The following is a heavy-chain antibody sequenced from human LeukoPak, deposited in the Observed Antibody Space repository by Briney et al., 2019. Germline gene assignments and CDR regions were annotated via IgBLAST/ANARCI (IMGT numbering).Heavy chain of an antibody. J-gene: IGHJ5*02. CDR3: ARAEYYYGSGSYFHNWFDP. V-gene: IGHV1-3*01. D-gene: IGHD3-10*01. CDR1: GYTFTSYA. Sequence: GASVKVSCKASGYTFTSYAMHWVRQAPGQRLEWMRWINAGNGNTKYSQKFQGRVTITRDTSASTAYMELSSLRSEDTAVYYCARAEYYYGSGSYFHNWFDPWGQGTLVTVSS. CDR2: INAGNGNT.